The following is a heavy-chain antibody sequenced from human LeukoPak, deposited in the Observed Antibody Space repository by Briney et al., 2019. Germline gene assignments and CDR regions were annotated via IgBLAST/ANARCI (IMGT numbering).Heavy chain of an antibody. CDR3: ARDRLGHFDY. Sequence: SETLSLTCAVYGGSFSGYYWSWIRQPPGKGLEWIGEINHSGSTNYNPSLKSRVTISVDTSKNQFSLKLSSVTAADTAVYYCARDRLGHFDYWGQGTLVTVSS. V-gene: IGHV4-34*01. D-gene: IGHD6-19*01. CDR1: GGSFSGYY. CDR2: INHSGST. J-gene: IGHJ4*02.